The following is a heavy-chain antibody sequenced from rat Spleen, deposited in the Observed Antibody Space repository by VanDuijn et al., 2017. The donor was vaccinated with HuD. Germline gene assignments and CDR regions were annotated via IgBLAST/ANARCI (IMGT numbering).Heavy chain of an antibody. CDR3: ARHYGGYSEYVMDA. Sequence: EVQLVESGGGLVQPGGSLKLSCAASGFTFSSFPMAWVRQAPKKGLEWVASISSGGGGIYYTDSVRGRFTISRDNAKSTLYLQMDSLRSEDTATYYCARHYGGYSEYVMDAWGQGASVTVSS. J-gene: IGHJ4*01. CDR1: GFTFSSFP. D-gene: IGHD1-11*01. V-gene: IGHV5-25*01. CDR2: ISSGGGGI.